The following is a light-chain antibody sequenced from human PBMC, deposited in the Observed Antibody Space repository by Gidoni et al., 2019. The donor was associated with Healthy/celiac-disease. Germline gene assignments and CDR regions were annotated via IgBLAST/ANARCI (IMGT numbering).Light chain of an antibody. Sequence: DIVMTQSPLSLLVTPGEPASIPCRSSQSLLHSNGYNYLDWYLQKPGQSPQLRIYLGSNRASGVPDRFSGSGSGTDFTLNISRVEAEDVGVYYCMQAVKTPRSFGQGTKLEIK. CDR2: LGS. CDR1: QSLLHSNGYNY. V-gene: IGKV2-28*01. CDR3: MQAVKTPRS. J-gene: IGKJ2*04.